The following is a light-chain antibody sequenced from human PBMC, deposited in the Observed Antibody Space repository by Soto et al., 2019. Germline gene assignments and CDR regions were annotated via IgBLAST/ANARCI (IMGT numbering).Light chain of an antibody. J-gene: IGKJ3*01. V-gene: IGKV3-20*01. CDR3: QHYAMSPPFT. CDR1: QSVSSSY. Sequence: EIVLTQSPGTLSLSPGERATLSCRASQSVSSSYLGWYQQKPGQAPRLLIYDASSRATGVPDRFSGGGSGTDFTLTISRLDPEDFAVYYCQHYAMSPPFTFGPGTKVDIK. CDR2: DAS.